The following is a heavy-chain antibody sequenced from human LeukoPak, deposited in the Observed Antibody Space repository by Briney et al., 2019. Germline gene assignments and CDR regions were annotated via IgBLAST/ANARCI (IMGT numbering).Heavy chain of an antibody. CDR2: INPNSGET. CDR1: GYTFTGYY. CDR3: ARLYAGSGSPHYLDY. D-gene: IGHD6-19*01. Sequence: GASVKVSCKASGYTFTGYYLFWVRQAPGQGLEWMGWINPNSGETNYAQRFQGRVTMTWDTSISTAWDTSFSTAYMELSRLTYDDTAVYYCARLYAGSGSPHYLDYWGQGTLVTVSS. V-gene: IGHV1-2*02. J-gene: IGHJ4*02.